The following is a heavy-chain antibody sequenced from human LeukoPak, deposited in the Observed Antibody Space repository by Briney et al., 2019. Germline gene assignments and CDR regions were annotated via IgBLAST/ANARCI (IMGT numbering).Heavy chain of an antibody. CDR3: ITDRWEFPTSHSMDY. J-gene: IGHJ4*02. D-gene: IGHD3-10*01. V-gene: IGHV3-15*01. CDR1: GFTFSDAW. Sequence: GGSLRLSCAASGFTFSDAWMNWVRQAPGKGLEWVGRIKSKTDGGTAVYAAPVQGRFTISRDDSKNTLYLQMNSLKTEDTAVYYCITDRWEFPTSHSMDYWGQGTLVTVSP. CDR2: IKSKTDGGTA.